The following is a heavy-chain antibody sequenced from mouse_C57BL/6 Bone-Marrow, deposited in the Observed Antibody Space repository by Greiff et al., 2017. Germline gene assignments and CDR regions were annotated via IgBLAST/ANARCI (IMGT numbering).Heavy chain of an antibody. D-gene: IGHD4-1*01. CDR1: GFNIKDDY. J-gene: IGHJ4*01. CDR3: TTPALENAMDY. CDR2: IDPENGDT. Sequence: VQLQQSGAELVRPGASVKLSCTASGFNIKDDYMNWVKQRPEQGLEWIGWIDPENGDTEYASKFQGKATITADTSSNTAYLQLSSLTSEDTAVCYCTTPALENAMDYWGQGTSVTVSS. V-gene: IGHV14-4*01.